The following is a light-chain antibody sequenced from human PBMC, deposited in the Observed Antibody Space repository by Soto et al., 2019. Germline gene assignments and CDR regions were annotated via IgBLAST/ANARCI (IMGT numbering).Light chain of an antibody. CDR3: AAWDDSLNGWV. Sequence: QSVLTQPPSAPGTPGQRVTISCSGSSSNIGTNTVNWYQQLPGTAPKLLIYDNNHRPSGVPDRFSGSKSGTSASLAISGLQSEPEADYYCAAWDDSLNGWVFGGGTKLTVL. J-gene: IGLJ3*02. V-gene: IGLV1-44*01. CDR2: DNN. CDR1: SSNIGTNT.